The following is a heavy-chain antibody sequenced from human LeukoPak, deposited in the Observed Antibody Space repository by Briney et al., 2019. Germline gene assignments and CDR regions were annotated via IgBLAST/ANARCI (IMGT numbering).Heavy chain of an antibody. V-gene: IGHV4-39*07. CDR2: IYYSGST. CDR3: ARTTVGYCSSASCFGFSYSYYMDV. J-gene: IGHJ6*03. CDR1: GGSISNSDYS. D-gene: IGHD2-2*01. Sequence: SETLSLTCTVSGGSISNSDYSWGWIRQPPGEGLECIGTIYYSGSTYYKSSLKSRVTISVDTSKNQFSLKLSSVIAADTAVYYCARTTVGYCSSASCFGFSYSYYMDVWGKGTTVTISS.